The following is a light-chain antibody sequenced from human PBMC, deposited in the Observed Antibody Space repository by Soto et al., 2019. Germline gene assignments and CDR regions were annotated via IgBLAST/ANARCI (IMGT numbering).Light chain of an antibody. CDR1: QSVFFNSNNKNY. J-gene: IGKJ1*01. Sequence: DIVMTQSPDSLAVSLGERATINCKSSQSVFFNSNNKNYLAWYQQKPGQPPKLLMYWASTRESGVPDRFSGRGSGTAFTLTISSLQAEDVVVYYCQPYYNIPSTFGQGTKVDI. CDR2: WAS. CDR3: QPYYNIPST. V-gene: IGKV4-1*01.